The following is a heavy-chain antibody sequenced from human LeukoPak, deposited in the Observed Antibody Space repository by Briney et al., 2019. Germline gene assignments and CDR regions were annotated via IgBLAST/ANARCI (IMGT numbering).Heavy chain of an antibody. D-gene: IGHD2-2*01. CDR1: GGSISSSSYY. J-gene: IGHJ4*02. CDR3: ARRKLPIVVVPAAMVDYFDY. V-gene: IGHV4-39*01. CDR2: IYYSGST. Sequence: SETLSLTCTVSGGSISSSSYYWGWIRQPPGEGLEWIGSIYYSGSTYYNPSLKSRVTISVDTSKNQFSLKLSSVTAADTAVYYCARRKLPIVVVPAAMVDYFDYWGQGTLVTVSS.